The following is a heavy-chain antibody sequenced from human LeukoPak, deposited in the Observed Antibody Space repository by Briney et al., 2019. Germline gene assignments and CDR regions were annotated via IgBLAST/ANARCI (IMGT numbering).Heavy chain of an antibody. D-gene: IGHD5-18*01. V-gene: IGHV1-46*01. J-gene: IGHJ4*02. Sequence: GASVKVSCKASGYTFTSYYMHWVRQAPGQGLEWRGRINTSGGSTSYAQKFQGRVTMTRDTSTSTVYMELSSLRSEDTAVYYCAREPRGYSYGYDYWGQGTLVTVSS. CDR3: AREPRGYSYGYDY. CDR2: INTSGGST. CDR1: GYTFTSYY.